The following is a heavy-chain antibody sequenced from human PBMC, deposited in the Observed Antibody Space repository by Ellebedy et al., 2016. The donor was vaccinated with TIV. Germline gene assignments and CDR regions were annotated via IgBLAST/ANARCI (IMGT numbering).Heavy chain of an antibody. J-gene: IGHJ4*02. CDR2: INTDGST. D-gene: IGHD1-1*01. CDR3: VRSPGGGTGDY. V-gene: IGHV3-74*01. Sequence: GGSLRLSXAASGFTFGSYWMHWVRQAPGKGLVWVSRINTDGSTAYADSVKGRFTISRDNVKNTLYLQMNSLRGEDTAVYYCVRSPGGGTGDYWGQGALVTVSS. CDR1: GFTFGSYW.